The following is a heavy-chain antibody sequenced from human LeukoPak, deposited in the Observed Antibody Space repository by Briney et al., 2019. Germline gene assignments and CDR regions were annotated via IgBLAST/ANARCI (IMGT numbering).Heavy chain of an antibody. D-gene: IGHD6-19*01. J-gene: IGHJ4*02. CDR1: GLSVSSNF. V-gene: IGHV3-53*01. CDR3: ASWPAGWYGEDS. CDR2: IYGGGNT. Sequence: GGSLRLSCAATGLSVSSNFMSWVRQAPGKGLEWVSVIYGGGNTYYADSVKGRLTISRDTPKNTLYLQMNSLRVEDTAVYYCASWPAGWYGEDSWGQGTLVTVSS.